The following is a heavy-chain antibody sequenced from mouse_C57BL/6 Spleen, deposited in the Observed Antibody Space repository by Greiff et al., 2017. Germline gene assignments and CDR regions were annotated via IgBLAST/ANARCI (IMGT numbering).Heavy chain of an antibody. Sequence: EVKLVESGPELVKPGDSVKISCKASGYSFTGYFMNWVMQSHGKSLEWIGRINPYNGDTFYNQKFKGKATLTVDKSSSTAHMELRSLTSEDSAVYYCARSEYSNPSWFAYWGQGTLVTVSA. V-gene: IGHV1-20*01. CDR3: ARSEYSNPSWFAY. CDR1: GYSFTGYF. D-gene: IGHD2-5*01. CDR2: INPYNGDT. J-gene: IGHJ3*01.